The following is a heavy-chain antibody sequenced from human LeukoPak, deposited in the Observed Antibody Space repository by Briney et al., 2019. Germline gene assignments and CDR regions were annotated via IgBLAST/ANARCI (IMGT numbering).Heavy chain of an antibody. Sequence: SVKVSCKASGGTFSSYAISWVRQAPGQGLEWMGRIIPILGIANYAQKFQGRVTITADKSTSTAYMELSSLRSEDTAVYYCAREDYYDSSGISFDYRGQGTLVTVSS. D-gene: IGHD3-22*01. CDR1: GGTFSSYA. J-gene: IGHJ4*02. CDR3: AREDYYDSSGISFDY. V-gene: IGHV1-69*04. CDR2: IIPILGIA.